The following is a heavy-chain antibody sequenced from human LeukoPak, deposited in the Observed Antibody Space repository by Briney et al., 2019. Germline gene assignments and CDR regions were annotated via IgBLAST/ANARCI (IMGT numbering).Heavy chain of an antibody. V-gene: IGHV3-23*01. CDR2: ISGSGGST. CDR1: GFTFSSYA. D-gene: IGHD1-26*01. Sequence: GGSLRLSCAASGFTFSSYAMSWVRQAPGKGLEWVSAISGSGGSTYFADSVKGRFTISRDNSKNTLYLQMNSLRAEDTAVYYCAKDRLGAMLYFDYWGQGTLVTVSS. J-gene: IGHJ4*02. CDR3: AKDRLGAMLYFDY.